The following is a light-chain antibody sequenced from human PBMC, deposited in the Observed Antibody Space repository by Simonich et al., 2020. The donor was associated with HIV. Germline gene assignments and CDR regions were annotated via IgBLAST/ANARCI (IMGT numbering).Light chain of an antibody. CDR2: GNT. Sequence: QSVLTQPPSVSVAPGQRVTISCAGSSSNIGAGSDVHWYQQLPGTAPKLLIYGNTNRPAGIPDRFSGSKSGTSASLAITGLQAEDEADYYCQCYDSSLSALFGGGTKLTVL. CDR3: QCYDSSLSAL. J-gene: IGLJ3*02. CDR1: SSNIGAGSD. V-gene: IGLV1-40*01.